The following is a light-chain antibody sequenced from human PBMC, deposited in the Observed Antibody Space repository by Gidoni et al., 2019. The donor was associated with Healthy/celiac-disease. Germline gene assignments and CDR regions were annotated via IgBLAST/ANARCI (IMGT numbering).Light chain of an antibody. CDR2: GNS. V-gene: IGLV1-40*01. CDR1: SSNIGAGYD. CDR3: QSYDSSLSGSV. J-gene: IGLJ2*01. Sequence: QSVLTQPPSVSEAPGQRVTISCTGSSSNIGAGYDVYWYQQLPGTAPKLLIYGNSNRPSGVPDRFSGSKSGTSASLAITGLQAEDEADYYCQSYDSSLSGSVFGGGTKLTVL.